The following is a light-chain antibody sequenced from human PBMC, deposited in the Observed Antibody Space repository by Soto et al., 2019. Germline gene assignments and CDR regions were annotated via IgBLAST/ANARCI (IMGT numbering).Light chain of an antibody. Sequence: EIVLTQSPGTLSLSPGERATLSCRASQSVSSSYLVWYQQKPGRAPRLLIYAASSRATGIPDRFSGSGSGTDFTLTISRLEPEDFAVYYCQQYGSSPLYTFGQGTKLEIK. CDR2: AAS. CDR1: QSVSSSY. CDR3: QQYGSSPLYT. V-gene: IGKV3-20*01. J-gene: IGKJ2*01.